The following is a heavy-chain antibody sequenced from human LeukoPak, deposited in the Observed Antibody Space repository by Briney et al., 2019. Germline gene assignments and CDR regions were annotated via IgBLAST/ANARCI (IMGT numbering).Heavy chain of an antibody. V-gene: IGHV4-39*07. CDR1: GASITSNFYY. D-gene: IGHD5-24*01. CDR3: ARRIGDGYKNRYFDL. J-gene: IGHJ2*01. CDR2: ISYSGST. Sequence: PSETLSLTCTVSGASITSNFYYWGWIRQPPGKGLEWIGSISYSGSTFYNPSLESRVTISVDMSKNQFSLKLSSVTAADTAVYYCARRIGDGYKNRYFDLWGRGTLVTVSS.